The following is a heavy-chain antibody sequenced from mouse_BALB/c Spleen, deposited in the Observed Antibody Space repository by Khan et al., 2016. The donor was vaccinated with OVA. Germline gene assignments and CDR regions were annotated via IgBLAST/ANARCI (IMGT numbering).Heavy chain of an antibody. CDR1: GFTFSTYA. CDR3: ARHNYGPFAY. D-gene: IGHD1-1*01. V-gene: IGHV5-9-3*01. Sequence: EVELVESGGGLVKPGGPLKLSCTTSGFTFSTYAVSWVRQTPEKRLEWVATISSGGDYTHYPDSVQGRFTISRDNAKTTTYLQMSSLRSEDTAMYYCARHNYGPFAYWGQGTLVTVST. CDR2: ISSGGDYT. J-gene: IGHJ3*01.